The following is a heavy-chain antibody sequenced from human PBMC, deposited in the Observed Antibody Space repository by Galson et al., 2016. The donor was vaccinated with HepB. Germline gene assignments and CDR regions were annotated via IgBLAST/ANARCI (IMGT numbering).Heavy chain of an antibody. J-gene: IGHJ6*03. CDR1: GGSISSDYY. Sequence: SETLSLTCIVSGGSISSDYYWGWIRQPPGRGLEWIGSIYSIEGTYYHPSLKSRVTISVDTSKNQFSLRLNSVTAADTGVYYCATGIVVAGKYYYYYMDVWGKGTTVTVSS. D-gene: IGHD6-19*01. CDR3: ATGIVVAGKYYYYYMDV. V-gene: IGHV4-39*01. CDR2: IYSIEGT.